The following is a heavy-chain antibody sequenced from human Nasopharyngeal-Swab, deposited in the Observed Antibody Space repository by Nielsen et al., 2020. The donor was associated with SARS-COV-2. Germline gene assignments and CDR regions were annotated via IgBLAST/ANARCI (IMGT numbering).Heavy chain of an antibody. CDR1: GFTFSTYT. V-gene: IGHV3-21*01. Sequence: GESLKISCAAPGFTFSTYTMNWVRQAPGKGLEWVSSISGSSAYIWYADSVKGRFTVSRDNAKNSLYLQMNNLRADDTAIYYCARTAAFCGGDCYSEYFQQWGQGTLVTVSS. J-gene: IGHJ1*01. CDR3: ARTAAFCGGDCYSEYFQQ. CDR2: ISGSSAYI. D-gene: IGHD2-21*02.